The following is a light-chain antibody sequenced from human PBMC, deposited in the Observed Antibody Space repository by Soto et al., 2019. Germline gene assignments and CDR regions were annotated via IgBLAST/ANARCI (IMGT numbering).Light chain of an antibody. CDR1: QGISQY. J-gene: IGKJ4*01. CDR3: QQSYSTPLT. CDR2: AAT. V-gene: IGKV1-9*01. Sequence: DIHLTQSPSLLSASVVDRVTITCLASQGISQYVAWYQQKPGKAPKLLIYAATVLQGGVPSRFSGTGSATEFTLTISSLQPEDFATYYCQQSYSTPLTFGGGTKVDIK.